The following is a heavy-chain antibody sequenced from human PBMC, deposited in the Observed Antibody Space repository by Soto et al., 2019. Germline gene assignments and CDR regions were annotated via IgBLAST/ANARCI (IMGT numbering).Heavy chain of an antibody. V-gene: IGHV5-51*01. J-gene: IGHJ3*02. Sequence: ESLKISCKGSGYSFTSYWIGWVRQMHGKGLEWMGIIYPGDSDTRYSPSFQGQVTISADKSISTAYLQWSSLKASDTAMYYCSQLPIAVGVPDSAFAIWGQGTMDTV. CDR2: IYPGDSDT. CDR3: SQLPIAVGVPDSAFAI. D-gene: IGHD6-19*01. CDR1: GYSFTSYW.